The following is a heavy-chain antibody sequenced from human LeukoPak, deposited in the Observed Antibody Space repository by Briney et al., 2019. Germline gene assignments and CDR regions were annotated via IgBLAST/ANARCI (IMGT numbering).Heavy chain of an antibody. J-gene: IGHJ4*02. CDR1: GFTFSSYW. D-gene: IGHD6-19*01. CDR2: IKQDGSEK. Sequence: GGSLRRSCAASGFTFSSYWMSWVRQAPGKGLEWVANIKQDGSEKYYVDSVKGRFTISRDNAKNSLYLQMNSLRAEDMAVYYCARDLTGYSSGPTGYWGQGTLVTVSS. V-gene: IGHV3-7*01. CDR3: ARDLTGYSSGPTGY.